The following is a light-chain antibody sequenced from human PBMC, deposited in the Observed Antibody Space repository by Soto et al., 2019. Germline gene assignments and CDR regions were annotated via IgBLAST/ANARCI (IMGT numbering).Light chain of an antibody. CDR2: AAS. CDR1: QGISTY. V-gene: IGKV1-39*01. CDR3: QQTYLSPIT. J-gene: IGKJ5*01. Sequence: DIQMTQSPSSLSASVGDRVTATCRASQGISTYLAWYQQKPGKVPKLLIYAASALQTGVPSRFSGSGSVTDFTLTISDLQPEDFATYFCQQTYLSPITFGQGTRLEIK.